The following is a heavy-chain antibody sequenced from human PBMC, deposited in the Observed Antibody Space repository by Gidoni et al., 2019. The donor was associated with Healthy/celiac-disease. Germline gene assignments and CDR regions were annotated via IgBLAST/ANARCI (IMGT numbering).Heavy chain of an antibody. CDR2: ISYDGSNK. CDR3: ARADGEGSGSCDA. V-gene: IGHV3-30-3*01. J-gene: IGHJ5*02. Sequence: QVQLVESGGGVVQPGRSLRLSCAASGFTFSSYAMHWVRQAPGKGLEWVAVISYDGSNKYYADSVKGRFTISRDNSKNTLYLQMNSLRAEDTAVYYCARADGEGSGSCDAWGQGTLVTVSS. D-gene: IGHD2-15*01. CDR1: GFTFSSYA.